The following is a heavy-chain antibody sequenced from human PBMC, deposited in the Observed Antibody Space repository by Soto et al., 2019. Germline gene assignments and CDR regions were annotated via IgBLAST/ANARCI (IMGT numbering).Heavy chain of an antibody. V-gene: IGHV4-34*01. J-gene: IGHJ4*02. CDR3: ARGLISGSHYSGGWYYFDS. D-gene: IGHD1-26*01. CDR1: GGSFSDYI. CDR2: INHSGSA. Sequence: SETLYLTCDVYGGSFSDYIWTWIRQTPGKGLQWIGQINHSGSANYNPSLKSRVTISVHTSSSQFSLELSSVTAADTAVYYCARGLISGSHYSGGWYYFDSWGQGTQVTVSS.